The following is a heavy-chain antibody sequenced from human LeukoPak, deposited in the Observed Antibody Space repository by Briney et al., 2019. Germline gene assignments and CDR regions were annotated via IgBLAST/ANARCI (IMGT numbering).Heavy chain of an antibody. D-gene: IGHD6-19*01. CDR3: ARSYVESQWLVPFDY. CDR1: GFTFSRYA. J-gene: IGHJ4*02. V-gene: IGHV3-64*01. CDR2: ISSNGGST. Sequence: QSGGSLRLSCAASGFTFSRYAMHWVRQAPGKGLEYVSAISSNGGSTYYANAVKGRFTISRDNSKNTLYLQMGSLRPEDMAVYYCARSYVESQWLVPFDYWGQGTLVTVSS.